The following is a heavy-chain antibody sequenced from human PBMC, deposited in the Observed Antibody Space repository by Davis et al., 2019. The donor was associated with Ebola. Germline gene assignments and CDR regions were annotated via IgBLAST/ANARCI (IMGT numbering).Heavy chain of an antibody. CDR2: IYYSGST. V-gene: IGHV4-31*03. J-gene: IGHJ6*02. CDR1: GGSISSGGYY. Sequence: SETLSLTCTVSGGSISSGGYYWSWIRQHPGKGLEWIGYIYYSGSTYYNPSLKSRVTISVDTSKNQFSLKLSSVTAADTAVYYCARGESCSSTSCFYYYYYGMDVWGQGTTVTVSS. D-gene: IGHD2-2*01. CDR3: ARGESCSSTSCFYYYYYGMDV.